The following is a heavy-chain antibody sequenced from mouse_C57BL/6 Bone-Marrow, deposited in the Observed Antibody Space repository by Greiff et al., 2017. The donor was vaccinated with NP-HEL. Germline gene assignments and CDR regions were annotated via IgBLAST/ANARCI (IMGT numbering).Heavy chain of an antibody. V-gene: IGHV1-76*01. J-gene: IGHJ2*01. Sequence: QVQLQQSGAELVGPGASVKLSCKASGYTFTDYYINWVKQRPGQGLEWIARIYPGSGNTYYNEKFKGKATLTAEKSSSTAYMQLSSLTSEDSAVYFCAREDYYGSTFDYWGQGTTLTVSS. CDR2: IYPGSGNT. CDR1: GYTFTDYY. CDR3: AREDYYGSTFDY. D-gene: IGHD1-1*01.